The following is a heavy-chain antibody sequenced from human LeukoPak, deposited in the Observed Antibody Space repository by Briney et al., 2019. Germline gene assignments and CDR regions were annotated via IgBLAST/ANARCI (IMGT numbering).Heavy chain of an antibody. Sequence: GASVKVSCKASGYTFTSYAMHWVRQAPGQRLEWMGWINAGNGNTKYSQKFQGRVTITRDTSASTAYMELSSLRSEDTAVYYCARDEDYYDSSGYYYEVYWGQGTLVTVSS. D-gene: IGHD3-22*01. V-gene: IGHV1-3*01. J-gene: IGHJ4*02. CDR2: INAGNGNT. CDR1: GYTFTSYA. CDR3: ARDEDYYDSSGYYYEVY.